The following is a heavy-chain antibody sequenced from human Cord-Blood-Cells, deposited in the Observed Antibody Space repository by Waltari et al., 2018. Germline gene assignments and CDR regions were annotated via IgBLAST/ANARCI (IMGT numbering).Heavy chain of an antibody. Sequence: VQLVQAGAEVKKRGASVKVSCKASGYTFTGDYMHGVRQAHGRGLEWMGWINPNSGGTNYAQKFQGRVTMTRDTSISTAYMELSRLRSDDTAVYYCARVTFYGDYFDYWGQGTLVTVSS. CDR2: INPNSGGT. D-gene: IGHD4-17*01. V-gene: IGHV1-2*02. CDR1: GYTFTGDY. J-gene: IGHJ4*02. CDR3: ARVTFYGDYFDY.